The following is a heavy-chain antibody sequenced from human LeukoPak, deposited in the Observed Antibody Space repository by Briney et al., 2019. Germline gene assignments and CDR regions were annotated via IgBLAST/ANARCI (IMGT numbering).Heavy chain of an antibody. D-gene: IGHD6-19*01. Sequence: SETLSLTCSVSGDSISYFYWSWIRQAAGKGLEWIGRISGSGSTDYNASLKSRVTMSVDTSKNQLSLKLSSVTAADAAVYYYARTSSSGLVGGYYFDYWGQGTLVTVSS. CDR1: GDSISYFY. V-gene: IGHV4-4*07. CDR3: ARTSSSGLVGGYYFDY. J-gene: IGHJ4*02. CDR2: ISGSGST.